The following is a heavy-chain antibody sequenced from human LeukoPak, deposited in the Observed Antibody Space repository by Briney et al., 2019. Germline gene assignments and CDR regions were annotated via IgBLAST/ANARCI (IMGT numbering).Heavy chain of an antibody. CDR2: ISYDGSNK. CDR1: GFTFSSYA. J-gene: IGHJ6*04. V-gene: IGHV3-30-3*01. Sequence: GSLRLSCAASGFTFSSYAMHWVRQAPGKGLEWVAVISYDGSNKYYADSVKGRFTISRDNSKNTLYLQMNSLRAEDTAVYYCARAGNRAALDVWGKGTTVTISS. D-gene: IGHD1-14*01. CDR3: ARAGNRAALDV.